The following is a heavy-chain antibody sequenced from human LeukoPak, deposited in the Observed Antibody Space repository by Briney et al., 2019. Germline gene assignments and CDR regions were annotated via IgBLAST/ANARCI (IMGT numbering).Heavy chain of an antibody. CDR2: IYPGDSDT. V-gene: IGHV5-51*01. Sequence: GESLKISCQGSGYSFTNYWIAWVRQLPGKGLEWMGIIYPGDSDTRYSPSFQGQVTISADKSISTAYLQWSSLKASDTAMYYCARSYSGSWAGFDPWGQGTLVTVSS. CDR1: GYSFTNYW. CDR3: ARSYSGSWAGFDP. J-gene: IGHJ5*02. D-gene: IGHD6-13*01.